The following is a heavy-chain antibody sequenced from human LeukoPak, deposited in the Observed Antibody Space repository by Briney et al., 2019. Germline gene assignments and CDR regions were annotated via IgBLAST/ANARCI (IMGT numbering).Heavy chain of an antibody. Sequence: ASVKVSCKASGYTFTRYAMNWVRRAPGQGLEWMGWTDTNTGNPTYAQGFTGRFVFSLDTSVSTAYLQISSLKAEDTAVYYCARHYYDSSGYGFDPWGQGTLVTVSS. J-gene: IGHJ5*02. V-gene: IGHV7-4-1*02. CDR3: ARHYYDSSGYGFDP. CDR1: GYTFTRYA. CDR2: TDTNTGNP. D-gene: IGHD3-22*01.